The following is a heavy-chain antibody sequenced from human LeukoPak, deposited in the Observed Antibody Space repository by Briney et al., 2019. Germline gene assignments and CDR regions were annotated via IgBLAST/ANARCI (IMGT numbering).Heavy chain of an antibody. V-gene: IGHV1-8*01. J-gene: IGHJ6*02. CDR3: ARGGYCSGGSCSPRYYYYYYGMDV. CDR2: MDPKRGST. Sequence: ASVKVSCKASGYTFTTYDLNWVRQAPGQGLEWMGWMDPKRGSTGSARKFQGRVTMTRNTSISTAYMELSSLRSEDTAVYYCARGGYCSGGSCSPRYYYYYYGMDVWGQGTTVTVSS. CDR1: GYTFTTYD. D-gene: IGHD2-15*01.